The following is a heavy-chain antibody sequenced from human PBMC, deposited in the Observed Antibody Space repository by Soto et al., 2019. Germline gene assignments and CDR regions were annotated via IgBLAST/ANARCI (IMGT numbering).Heavy chain of an antibody. D-gene: IGHD6-19*01. Sequence: QVQLVESGGGVVQPGRSLRLSCAASGFTFSSYGMHWVRQAPGKGLEWVAVISYDGSNKYYADSVKGRFTISRDNXKSTLYLQMNSLRAEDTAVYYCAKAHSSGWYYFDYWGQGTLVTVSS. J-gene: IGHJ4*02. CDR1: GFTFSSYG. V-gene: IGHV3-30*18. CDR2: ISYDGSNK. CDR3: AKAHSSGWYYFDY.